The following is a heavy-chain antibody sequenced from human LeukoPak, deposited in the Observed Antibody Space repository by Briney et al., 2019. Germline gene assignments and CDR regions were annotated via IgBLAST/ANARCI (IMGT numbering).Heavy chain of an antibody. J-gene: IGHJ4*02. CDR3: AREGYYYDSSGYFPYFDY. CDR2: INPNSGGT. V-gene: IGHV1-2*02. CDR1: GYTFTGYY. D-gene: IGHD3-22*01. Sequence: GASVKVSCKASGYTFTGYYMHWVRQAPGQGLEWMGWINPNSGGTNYAQKFQGRVTMTRDTSTSTVYMELSSLRSEDTAVYYCAREGYYYDSSGYFPYFDYWGQGTLVTVSS.